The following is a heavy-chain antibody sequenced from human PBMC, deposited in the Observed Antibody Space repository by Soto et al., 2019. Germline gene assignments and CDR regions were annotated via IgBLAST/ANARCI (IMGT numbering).Heavy chain of an antibody. V-gene: IGHV1-18*01. CDR3: ASDTPPTDY. J-gene: IGHJ4*02. Sequence: QVQLVQSGAEVKKSGASVKVSCKTSRYTFTSYHISWVRQAPGQGLEWMGWISAYNTNTNYAQKFQGRVTMTTDTLTSTAYMELRSLRSDDTAVYYCASDTPPTDYWGQGTLVTVSS. CDR2: ISAYNTNT. CDR1: RYTFTSYH.